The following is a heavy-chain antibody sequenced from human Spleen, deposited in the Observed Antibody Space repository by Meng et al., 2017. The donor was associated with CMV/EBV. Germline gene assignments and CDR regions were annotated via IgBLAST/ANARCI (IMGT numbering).Heavy chain of an antibody. Sequence: SVKVSCKASGGTFSSYTISWVRQAPGQGLEWMGRIIPILGIANYAQKFQGRVTITADKSTSTAYMELSSLRSEDTAVYYCASSTEWELLGGGCWGQGTLVTVSS. V-gene: IGHV1-69*02. CDR2: IIPILGIA. D-gene: IGHD1-26*01. CDR3: ASSTEWELLGGGC. J-gene: IGHJ4*02. CDR1: GGTFSSYT.